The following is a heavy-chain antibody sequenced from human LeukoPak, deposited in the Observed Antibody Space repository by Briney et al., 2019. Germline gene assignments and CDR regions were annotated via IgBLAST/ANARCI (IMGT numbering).Heavy chain of an antibody. J-gene: IGHJ4*02. CDR2: IYYSGST. CDR3: ARVLRRKPDY. V-gene: IGHV4-39*07. Sequence: SETLSLTCTVSGGPISSSSYYWGWIRQPQGKGLEWIGSIYYSGSTYYNPSLKSRVTISVDTSKNQFSLKLSSVTAADTAVYYCARVLRRKPDYWGQGTLVTVSS. D-gene: IGHD1-14*01. CDR1: GGPISSSSYY.